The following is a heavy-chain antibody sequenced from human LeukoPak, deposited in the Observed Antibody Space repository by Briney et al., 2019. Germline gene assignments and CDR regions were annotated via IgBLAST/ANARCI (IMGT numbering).Heavy chain of an antibody. D-gene: IGHD1-14*01. CDR2: IYPCDSDT. J-gene: IGHJ6*03. Sequence: VESLKISCKSAGSTCSSYCSGVGRQMSGEVLEWMGIIYPCDSDTRYSPSFQGQVTISADKSSTTSYLKWSRLQGSDTDMYYCARLRSISDETTSYYYMDVWGKGTAVTV. V-gene: IGHV5-51*01. CDR1: GSTCSSYC. CDR3: ARLRSISDETTSYYYMDV.